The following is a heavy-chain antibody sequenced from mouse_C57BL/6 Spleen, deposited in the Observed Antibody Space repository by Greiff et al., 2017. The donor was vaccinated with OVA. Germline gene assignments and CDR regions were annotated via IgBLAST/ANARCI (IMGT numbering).Heavy chain of an antibody. J-gene: IGHJ3*01. CDR3: ANYYGYDGGFPFAY. CDR2: IYPGDGDT. D-gene: IGHD2-2*01. Sequence: VKLQESGAELVKPGASVKISCKASGYAFSSYWMNWVKQRPGKGLEWIGQIYPGDGDTNYNGKFKGKATLTADKSSSTAYMQLSSLTSEDSAVYFCANYYGYDGGFPFAYWGQGTLVTVSA. CDR1: GYAFSSYW. V-gene: IGHV1-80*01.